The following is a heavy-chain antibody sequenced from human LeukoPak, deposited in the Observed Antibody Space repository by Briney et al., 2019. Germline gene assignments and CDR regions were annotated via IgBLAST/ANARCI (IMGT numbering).Heavy chain of an antibody. J-gene: IGHJ4*02. D-gene: IGHD2/OR15-2a*01. Sequence: GGALKISCKGSGYRFINSWISWVRQMPGKGLEWMGRIDSSDSYTHYSPSFQGHVTISPDKYISTAYLHFCGPSCQASVLYYCTVDTTVVSFDFWGQGTLVTVCS. V-gene: IGHV5-10-1*01. CDR2: IDSSDSYT. CDR3: TVDTTVVSFDF. CDR1: GYRFINSW.